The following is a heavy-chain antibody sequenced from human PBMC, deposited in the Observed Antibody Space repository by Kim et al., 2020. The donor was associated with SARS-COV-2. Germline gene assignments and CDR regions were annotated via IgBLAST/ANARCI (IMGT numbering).Heavy chain of an antibody. Sequence: GGSLRLSCAASGFTFSSYSMNWVRQAPGKGLEWVSSISSSSSYIYYADSVKGRFTISRDNAKNSLYLQMNSLRAEDTAVYYCASTKGAGCSGGSCHYYGIDVWGQGTTVTVSS. J-gene: IGHJ6*02. CDR1: GFTFSSYS. CDR3: ASTKGAGCSGGSCHYYGIDV. D-gene: IGHD2-15*01. CDR2: ISSSSSYI. V-gene: IGHV3-21*01.